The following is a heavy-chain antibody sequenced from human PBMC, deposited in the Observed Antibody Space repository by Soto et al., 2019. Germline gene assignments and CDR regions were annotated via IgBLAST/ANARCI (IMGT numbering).Heavy chain of an antibody. V-gene: IGHV4-59*01. CDR3: ARAKSNYQTFDH. Sequence: PSWTLSLSGTVSGDSMSSYYWSWIRQPPGKGLGCIGYIYYSRSTTYNPSLRSLVTMAVXXXXXXFXLXLXXXXASXTAVYYCARAKSNYQTFDHWGQGSQVTVS. J-gene: IGHJ4*02. CDR2: IYYSRST. CDR1: GDSMSSYY. D-gene: IGHD4-4*01.